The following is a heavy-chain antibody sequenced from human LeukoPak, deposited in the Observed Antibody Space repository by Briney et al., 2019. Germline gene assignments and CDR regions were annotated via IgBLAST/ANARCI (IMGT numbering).Heavy chain of an antibody. Sequence: ASVKVSCKASGYTFTGYYMHWVRQAPGQGLEWMGWINPNSGDTNYAQKFQGRVTMTRDTSISTAYMELSRLRSDDTAVYYCAKERSSGWPFDYWGQGTLVTVSS. CDR2: INPNSGDT. CDR3: AKERSSGWPFDY. CDR1: GYTFTGYY. V-gene: IGHV1-2*02. J-gene: IGHJ4*02. D-gene: IGHD6-19*01.